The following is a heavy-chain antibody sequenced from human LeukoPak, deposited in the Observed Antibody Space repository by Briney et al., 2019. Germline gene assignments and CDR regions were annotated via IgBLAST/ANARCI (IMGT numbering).Heavy chain of an antibody. J-gene: IGHJ4*02. CDR1: GFTFDDYA. V-gene: IGHV3-43*02. CDR3: AKTEEYSSSSHAFDY. Sequence: PGGSLRLSRAASGFTFDDYAMHWVRQAPGKGLEWVSLISGDGGSTYYADSVKGRFTISRDNSKNSLYLQMNSLRTEDTALYYCAKTEEYSSSSHAFDYWGQGTLVTVSS. CDR2: ISGDGGST. D-gene: IGHD6-6*01.